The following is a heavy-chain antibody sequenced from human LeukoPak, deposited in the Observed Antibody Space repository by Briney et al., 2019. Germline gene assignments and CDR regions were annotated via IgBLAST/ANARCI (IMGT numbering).Heavy chain of an antibody. CDR1: GFTFSSYW. CDR2: IKQDGSEK. D-gene: IGHD2-2*01. J-gene: IGHJ4*02. Sequence: GGSLRLSCAASGFTFSSYWMSWVRQAPGKGLEWVANIKQDGSEKYYVDSVKGRFTISRDNAKNSLYLQMNNLRAEDTAVYYCARRGCSSTSCHLDYWGQGTLVTVSS. CDR3: ARRGCSSTSCHLDY. V-gene: IGHV3-7*03.